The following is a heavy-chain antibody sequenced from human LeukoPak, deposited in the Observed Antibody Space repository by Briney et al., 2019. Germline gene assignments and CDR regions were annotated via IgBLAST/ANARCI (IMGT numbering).Heavy chain of an antibody. V-gene: IGHV4-34*01. Sequence: SETLSLTCAVYGGSFSGYYWSWIRQPPGKGLEWIGEINHSGSTNYNPSLKSRVTISVDTSKNQFSLKLSSVTAADTAVYYCARDQGEGAYYDFWSGPGGAFDIWGQGTMVTVSS. CDR3: ARDQGEGAYYDFWSGPGGAFDI. CDR1: GGSFSGYY. D-gene: IGHD3-3*01. CDR2: INHSGST. J-gene: IGHJ3*02.